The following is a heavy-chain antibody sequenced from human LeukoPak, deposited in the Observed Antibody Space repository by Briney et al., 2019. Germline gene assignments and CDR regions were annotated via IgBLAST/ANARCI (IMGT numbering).Heavy chain of an antibody. D-gene: IGHD3-22*01. CDR3: ASEDYYDSSAYYYRNFQH. CDR2: ISSSSSYM. CDR1: GFTFSSNT. Sequence: GGSLRLSCAASGFTFSSNTMNWVRQAPGKGLEWVSSISSSSSYMNYADSVRGRFTISRDNAKNSLYPQMNSLRAEDTAVYYCASEDYYDSSAYYYRNFQHWGQGTLVTVSS. V-gene: IGHV3-21*01. J-gene: IGHJ1*01.